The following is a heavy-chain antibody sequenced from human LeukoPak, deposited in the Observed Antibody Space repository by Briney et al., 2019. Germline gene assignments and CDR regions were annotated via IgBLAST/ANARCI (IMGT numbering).Heavy chain of an antibody. V-gene: IGHV4-34*01. CDR2: IYYSGST. D-gene: IGHD2-15*01. CDR3: ARRYCSGGHCYYFDS. J-gene: IGHJ4*02. Sequence: KPSETLSLTCAVYGGSFSGYYWSWIRQPPGMGLEWIGIIYYSGSTYYNPSLNSRVTVSLDTSKNQFSLTVTSVTAADTAVYYCARRYCSGGHCYYFDSWGQGTLVTVSS. CDR1: GGSFSGYY.